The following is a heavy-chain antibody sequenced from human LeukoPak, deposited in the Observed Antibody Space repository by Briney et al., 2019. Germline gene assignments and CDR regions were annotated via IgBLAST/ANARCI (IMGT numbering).Heavy chain of an antibody. D-gene: IGHD4-17*01. CDR3: ARGEGYGDYDLDY. CDR2: IYYSGST. V-gene: IGHV4-39*07. Sequence: SETLSLTCTVSGGSISSSSYYWGWIRQPPGKGLEWIGSIYYSGSTYYNPSLKSRVTISVDTSKNQFSLKLSSVTAADTAVYYCARGEGYGDYDLDYWGQGTLVTVSS. CDR1: GGSISSSSYY. J-gene: IGHJ4*02.